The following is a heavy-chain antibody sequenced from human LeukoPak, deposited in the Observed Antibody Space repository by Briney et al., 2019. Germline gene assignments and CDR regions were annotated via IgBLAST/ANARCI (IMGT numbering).Heavy chain of an antibody. CDR3: ARGLELRGAFDI. Sequence: SETLSLTCTVSGGSISSYYWSWIRQPPGKGLEWIGYIYYSGSTNYNPSLKSRVTISVDTSKNRFSLKLSSVTAADTAVYYCARGLELRGAFDIWGQGTMVTVSS. D-gene: IGHD1-26*01. CDR2: IYYSGST. V-gene: IGHV4-59*08. J-gene: IGHJ3*02. CDR1: GGSISSYY.